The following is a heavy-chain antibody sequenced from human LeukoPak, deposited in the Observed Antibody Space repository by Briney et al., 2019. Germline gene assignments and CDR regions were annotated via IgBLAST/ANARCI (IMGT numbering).Heavy chain of an antibody. V-gene: IGHV3-21*01. CDR3: ARGKGGSGYYYYFDY. D-gene: IGHD3-22*01. CDR1: GFTFSSYS. CDR2: ISSSSSYI. Sequence: GGSLRLSCAASGFTFSSYSMNWVRQAPGKGLEWVSSISSSSSYIYYADSVKGRFTISRDNSKNSLYLQMNSLRAEDTAVYYCARGKGGSGYYYYFDYWGLGTLVTVSS. J-gene: IGHJ4*02.